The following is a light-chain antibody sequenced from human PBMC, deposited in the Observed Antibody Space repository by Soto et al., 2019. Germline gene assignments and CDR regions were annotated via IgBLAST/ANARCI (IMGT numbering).Light chain of an antibody. CDR3: QQNNKWPPVT. CDR2: GAS. CDR1: QTISND. Sequence: EVVMTQSPATVSVSPGEGVTLSCRASQTISNDLAWYQQKPGQAPRLLLYGASTRATGVPARFSGGGSGTEFTHTISSLQSEDFAFYYCQQNNKWPPVTFGGGTKVEIK. V-gene: IGKV3-15*01. J-gene: IGKJ4*01.